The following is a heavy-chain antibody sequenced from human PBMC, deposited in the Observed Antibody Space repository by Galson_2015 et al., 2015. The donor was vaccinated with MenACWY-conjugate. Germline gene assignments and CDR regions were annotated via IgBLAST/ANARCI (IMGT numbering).Heavy chain of an antibody. CDR3: AKVHSWGYSSSLFDP. V-gene: IGHV3-23*01. D-gene: IGHD6-13*01. CDR1: GFTFSSYA. J-gene: IGHJ5*02. Sequence: SLRLSCAASGFTFSSYAMSWVRQAPGKGLEWVSAISGSGGSTYYADSVKGRFTISRDNSKNTLYLQMNSLRAEDTAVYYCAKVHSWGYSSSLFDPWGQGTLVTVSS. CDR2: ISGSGGST.